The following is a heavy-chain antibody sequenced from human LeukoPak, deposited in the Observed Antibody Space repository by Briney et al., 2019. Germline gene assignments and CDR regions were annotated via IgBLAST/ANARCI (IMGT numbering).Heavy chain of an antibody. CDR3: ARVTYYDILTGYSHPSRKENNWFDP. CDR1: GGSISSSNW. J-gene: IGHJ5*02. V-gene: IGHV4-4*02. D-gene: IGHD3-9*01. Sequence: SETLSLTCAVSGGSISSSNWWSWVRQPPGKGLEWIGEIYHSGSTNYNPSLKSRVTISVDKSKNQFSLKLSSVTAADTAVYYCARVTYYDILTGYSHPSRKENNWFDPWGQGTLVTVSS. CDR2: IYHSGST.